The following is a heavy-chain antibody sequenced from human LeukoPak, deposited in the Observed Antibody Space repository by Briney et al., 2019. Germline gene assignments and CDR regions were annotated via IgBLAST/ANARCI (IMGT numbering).Heavy chain of an antibody. D-gene: IGHD2-15*01. J-gene: IGHJ6*02. Sequence: GGSLRLSCAASGFTFSSYWMSWVRQAPGKGLEWVSVIYSGGSTYYADSVKGRFTISRDNSKNTLYLQMNSLRAEDTAVYYCARDGKRHYCSGGSCSRSEYYYYGMDVWGQGTTVTVSS. CDR2: IYSGGST. V-gene: IGHV3-53*01. CDR3: ARDGKRHYCSGGSCSRSEYYYYGMDV. CDR1: GFTFSSYW.